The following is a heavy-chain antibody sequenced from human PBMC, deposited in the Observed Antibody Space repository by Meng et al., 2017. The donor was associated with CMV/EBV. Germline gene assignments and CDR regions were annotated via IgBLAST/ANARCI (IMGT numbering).Heavy chain of an antibody. CDR3: ASTVPLLRKWELQGGDAFDI. J-gene: IGHJ3*02. CDR1: GGTFSSYA. D-gene: IGHD1-26*01. V-gene: IGHV1-69*05. Sequence: SVKVSCKASGGTFSSYAISWVRQAPGQGLEWMGGIIPIFGTADYAQKFQGRVTITTDESTSTAYMELSSLRSEDTAVYYCASTVPLLRKWELQGGDAFDIWGQGTMVTVSS. CDR2: IIPIFGTA.